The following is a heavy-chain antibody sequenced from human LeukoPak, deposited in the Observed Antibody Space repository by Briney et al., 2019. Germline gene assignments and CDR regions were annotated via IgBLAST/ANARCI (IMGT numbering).Heavy chain of an antibody. D-gene: IGHD2-2*01. Sequence: SQTLSLTCAISGDSVSSNSAAWNWIRQSPSRGLEWLGRTYYRSKWYNDYAVSVKSRITINPDTSKNQFSLQLNSVTPEDTAVYYCARGKIVVVPAAMDYYYYGVDVWGQGTTVTVSS. V-gene: IGHV6-1*01. J-gene: IGHJ6*02. CDR2: TYYRSKWYN. CDR1: GDSVSSNSAA. CDR3: ARGKIVVVPAAMDYYYYGVDV.